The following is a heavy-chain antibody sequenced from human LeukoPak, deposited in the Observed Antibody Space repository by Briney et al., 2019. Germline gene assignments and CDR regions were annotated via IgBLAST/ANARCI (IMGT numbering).Heavy chain of an antibody. D-gene: IGHD3-22*01. Sequence: SETLSLTCAVYGGSFSGYYWSWIRQPPGKGLEWIGEINHSGSINYNPSLKSRVTISVDTSKNQFSLKLSSVTAADTAVYYCARGYYDSSGYYYLLDYWGQGTLVTVSS. J-gene: IGHJ4*02. CDR2: INHSGSI. CDR3: ARGYYDSSGYYYLLDY. CDR1: GGSFSGYY. V-gene: IGHV4-34*01.